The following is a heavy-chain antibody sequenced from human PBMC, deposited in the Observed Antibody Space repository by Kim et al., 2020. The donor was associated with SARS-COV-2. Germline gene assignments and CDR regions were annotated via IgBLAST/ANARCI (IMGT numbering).Heavy chain of an antibody. Sequence: SETLSLTCTISGDSIGSGRLYWGWIRQPPGKGLVWLGSLVYSGSTNYSPSLKSRVTISLGTSKKQFSLRQTPGTAAATAKYYCARRGTGYPTRFVDYWG. CDR3: ARRGTGYPTRFVDY. CDR1: GDSIGSGRLY. CDR2: LVYSGST. D-gene: IGHD2-8*02. J-gene: IGHJ4*01. V-gene: IGHV4-39*01.